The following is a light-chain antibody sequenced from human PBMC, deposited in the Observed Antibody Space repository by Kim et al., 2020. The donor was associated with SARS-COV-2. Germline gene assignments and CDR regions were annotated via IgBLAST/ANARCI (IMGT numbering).Light chain of an antibody. CDR2: LAS. Sequence: DIVMTQSPLSLPVTPGEPASISCRSSQSLLHNNAYNYLEWYLQKPGQSPQLLMFLASNRASGVPDRFSGSGSGTDFTLKISRMEAEDVGIYYCMQALQTPPSFGQGTKLEI. CDR1: QSLLHNNAYNY. CDR3: MQALQTPPS. V-gene: IGKV2-28*01. J-gene: IGKJ2*03.